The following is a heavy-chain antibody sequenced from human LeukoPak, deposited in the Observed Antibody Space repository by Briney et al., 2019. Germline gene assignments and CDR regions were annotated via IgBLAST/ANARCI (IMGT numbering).Heavy chain of an antibody. CDR3: ARDYFGSGRYSPFDP. J-gene: IGHJ5*02. Sequence: GASVKVSCKASGYTFTDYSMHWVRQAPGQGLEWMGWISPDSGGTKSAQKFQGRATMTRDTSINTAYMELRSLRSDDTAVYYCARDYFGSGRYSPFDPWDQGTLITVSS. D-gene: IGHD3-10*01. CDR2: ISPDSGGT. CDR1: GYTFTDYS. V-gene: IGHV1-2*02.